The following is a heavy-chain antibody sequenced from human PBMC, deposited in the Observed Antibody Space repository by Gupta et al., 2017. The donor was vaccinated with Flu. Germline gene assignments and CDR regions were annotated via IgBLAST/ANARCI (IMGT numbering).Heavy chain of an antibody. CDR3: ARAPSGDSSGLYAFDI. CDR1: GFTFSSYS. D-gene: IGHD3-22*01. V-gene: IGHV3-48*02. CDR2: MSSSSSTI. Sequence: EVQLVESGGGLVQPGGSLRLSCAASGFTFSSYSMNWVRQAAGKGLEWVSYMSSSSSTIYYADSVKGRFTISRDNAKNSLYLQMNSLRDEDTAVYYCARAPSGDSSGLYAFDIWGQGTMVTVSS. J-gene: IGHJ3*02.